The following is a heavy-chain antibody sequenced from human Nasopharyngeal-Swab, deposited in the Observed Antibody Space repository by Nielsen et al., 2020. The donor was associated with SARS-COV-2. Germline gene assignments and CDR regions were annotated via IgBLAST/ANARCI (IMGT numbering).Heavy chain of an antibody. V-gene: IGHV3-30*03. CDR3: SRANYYDDY. D-gene: IGHD3-22*01. Sequence: WIRQPPGKGLEWVAVISYDGINKYNADSVKGRFTISRDNSKDTLYLQMNSLRAEDTAVYYCSRANYYDDYWGQGTLVTVSS. J-gene: IGHJ4*02. CDR2: ISYDGINK.